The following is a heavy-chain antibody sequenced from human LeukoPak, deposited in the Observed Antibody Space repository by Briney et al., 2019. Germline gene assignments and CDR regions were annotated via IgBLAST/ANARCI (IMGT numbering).Heavy chain of an antibody. CDR3: ARGRGHDILTGYYDNYFDY. J-gene: IGHJ4*02. V-gene: IGHV4-34*01. Sequence: SETLSLTCAVYGGSFSGYYWSWIRQPPGKGLEWIGEINHSGSTNYNPSLKSRVTISVDTSKNQLSLKLSSVTAADTAVYYCARGRGHDILTGYYDNYFDYWGQGTLVTVSS. D-gene: IGHD3-9*01. CDR1: GGSFSGYY. CDR2: INHSGST.